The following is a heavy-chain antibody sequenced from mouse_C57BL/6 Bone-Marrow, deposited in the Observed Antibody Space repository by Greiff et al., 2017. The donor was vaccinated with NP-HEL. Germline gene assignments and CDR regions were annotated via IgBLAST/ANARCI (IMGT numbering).Heavy chain of an antibody. Sequence: QVQLQQPGAELVKPGASVKLSCKASGYTFTSYWMHWVKQRPGQGLEWIGMIHPNSGSTNYNEKFKSKATLTVDKSSSTAYMQLSSLTSEDSAVYYCATYYGSFSYYFDYWGQGTTLTVSS. D-gene: IGHD1-1*01. CDR2: IHPNSGST. CDR3: ATYYGSFSYYFDY. J-gene: IGHJ2*01. V-gene: IGHV1-64*01. CDR1: GYTFTSYW.